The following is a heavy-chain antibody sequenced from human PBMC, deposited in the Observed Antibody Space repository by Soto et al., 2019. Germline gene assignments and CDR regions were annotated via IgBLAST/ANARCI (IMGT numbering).Heavy chain of an antibody. J-gene: IGHJ6*02. Sequence: ASVKVSCKASGGTFSNYAISWVRRAPGQGLEWMGGIIPIFGTANYAQRFQGRVTITADESTSTAYMELSSLRSEDTAVYYCARVLGVSGYPRLRHYYYGMDVWGQGTTVTVSS. D-gene: IGHD5-12*01. CDR2: IIPIFGTA. CDR3: ARVLGVSGYPRLRHYYYGMDV. V-gene: IGHV1-69*13. CDR1: GGTFSNYA.